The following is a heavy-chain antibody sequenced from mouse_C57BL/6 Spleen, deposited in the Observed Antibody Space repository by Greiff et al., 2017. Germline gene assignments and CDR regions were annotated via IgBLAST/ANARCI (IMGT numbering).Heavy chain of an antibody. V-gene: IGHV1-64*01. CDR1: GYTFTSYW. D-gene: IGHD1-1*01. J-gene: IGHJ2*01. CDR2: IPPNSGST. Sequence: QVQLQQPGAELVKPGASVKLSCKASGYTFTSYWMHWVKQRPGQGLEWIGMIPPNSGSTNYNEKFKSKATLTVDKSSSTAYMQLSSLTSEDSAVYYCARSSFTTVVEDYWGQGTTLTVSS. CDR3: ARSSFTTVVEDY.